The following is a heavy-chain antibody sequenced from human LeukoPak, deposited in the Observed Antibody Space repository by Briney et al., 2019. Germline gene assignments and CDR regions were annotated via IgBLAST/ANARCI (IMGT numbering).Heavy chain of an antibody. D-gene: IGHD6-13*01. Sequence: SVKVSCKASGYTFTSYGISWVRQAPGQGLEWMGGIIPIFGTANYAQKFQGRVTITTDESTSTAYMELSSLRSEDTAVYYCARDLTAADYYYMDVWGKGTTVTVSS. J-gene: IGHJ6*03. CDR2: IIPIFGTA. CDR3: ARDLTAADYYYMDV. V-gene: IGHV1-69*05. CDR1: GYTFTSYG.